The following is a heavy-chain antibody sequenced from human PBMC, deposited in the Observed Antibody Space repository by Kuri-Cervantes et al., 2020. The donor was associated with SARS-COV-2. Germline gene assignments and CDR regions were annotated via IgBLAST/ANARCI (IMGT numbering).Heavy chain of an antibody. Sequence: SETLSLTCTVSGGSISSSSYYWGWIRQPPGKGLEWIGSIYYSGSTYYDPSLKSRVTMSVDTSKNQFSLKLSSVTAADTAVYYCARGLGGVIVRFDYWGQGTLVTVSS. J-gene: IGHJ4*02. D-gene: IGHD3-16*02. CDR2: IYYSGST. V-gene: IGHV4-39*07. CDR1: GGSISSSSYY. CDR3: ARGLGGVIVRFDY.